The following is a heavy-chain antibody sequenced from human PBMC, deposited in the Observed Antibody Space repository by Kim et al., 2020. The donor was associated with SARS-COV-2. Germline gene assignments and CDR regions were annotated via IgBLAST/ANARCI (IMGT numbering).Heavy chain of an antibody. D-gene: IGHD2-8*01. CDR3: ARGESNGDGLEI. CDR2: INARNGDT. J-gene: IGHJ3*02. CDR1: GYTFTRYA. Sequence: ASVKVSCKASGYTFTRYAVHWVRQAPGQRLEWMGWINARNGDTKYSEKFQVRVTITTDTSASTAYMELSSLRSEDTAVYYCARGESNGDGLEIWGRGTMVTVSS. V-gene: IGHV1-3*01.